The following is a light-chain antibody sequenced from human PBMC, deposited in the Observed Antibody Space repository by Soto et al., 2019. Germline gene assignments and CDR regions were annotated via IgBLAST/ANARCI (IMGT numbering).Light chain of an antibody. V-gene: IGKV4-1*01. CDR2: WAS. CDR1: QSVLYSSNNKNY. Sequence: DIVMTQSPDSLAVSLSERATINCKSSQSVLYSSNNKNYLAWYQQKPGQPPKLLIYWASTRESGVPDRFSGSGSGTDFTLTISSLQAEDVAVYYCQQYHSTPSFTFGPGTKVDIK. CDR3: QQYHSTPSFT. J-gene: IGKJ3*01.